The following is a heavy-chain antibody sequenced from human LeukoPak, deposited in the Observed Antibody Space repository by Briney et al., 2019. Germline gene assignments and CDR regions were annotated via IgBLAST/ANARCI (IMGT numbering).Heavy chain of an antibody. V-gene: IGHV3-NL1*01. CDR1: GFTFRSYG. Sequence: PGGSLRLSCSASGFTFRSYGMHWVRQAPGKGLEWVSLIYSGGSTYYADSVKGRFTISRDNSKNTLYLQMNSLRVEDTAVYYCATLPYYYDSSGSYYFDYWGQGTLVTVSS. D-gene: IGHD3-22*01. CDR3: ATLPYYYDSSGSYYFDY. J-gene: IGHJ4*02. CDR2: IYSGGST.